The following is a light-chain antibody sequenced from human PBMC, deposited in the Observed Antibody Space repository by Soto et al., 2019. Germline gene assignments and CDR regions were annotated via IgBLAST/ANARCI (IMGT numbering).Light chain of an antibody. CDR3: QQYHSYPLT. CDR2: DAS. J-gene: IGKJ4*01. Sequence: DFAMTQSPSTLSASVGDRVTITCRASQTISSWLAWYQQKPGKAPNLLIYDASSLESGVPSRFSGSGSGTEFTLTISSLQPDDFATYYCQQYHSYPLTFGGGTKVEIK. V-gene: IGKV1-5*01. CDR1: QTISSW.